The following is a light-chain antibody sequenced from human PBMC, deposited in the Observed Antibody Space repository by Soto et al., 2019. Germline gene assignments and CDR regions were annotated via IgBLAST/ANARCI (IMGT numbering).Light chain of an antibody. Sequence: QSVLTQPASVSGSPGQSVTICCTGASSDVGGYDYVSWYQQHPGKAPKLILYEVNNRPSGVSNHFSGSKSGNTASLIISGLQADDEADYYCSSYSTTSTLVFGSGTKLTVL. CDR3: SSYSTTSTLV. V-gene: IGLV2-14*01. J-gene: IGLJ1*01. CDR1: SSDVGGYDY. CDR2: EVN.